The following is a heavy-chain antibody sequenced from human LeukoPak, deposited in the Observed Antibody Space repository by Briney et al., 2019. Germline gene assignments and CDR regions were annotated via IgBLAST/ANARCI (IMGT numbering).Heavy chain of an antibody. CDR2: INPNSGGT. CDR1: GYTFTGYY. CDR3: ARGSDIVVVVAASPPDY. V-gene: IGHV1-2*04. J-gene: IGHJ4*02. D-gene: IGHD2-15*01. Sequence: ASVKASCKASGYTFTGYYMHWVRQAPGQGLEWMGWINPNSGGTNHAQKFQGWVTMTRDTSISTAYMELSRLRSDDTAVYYCARGSDIVVVVAASPPDYWGQGTLVTVSS.